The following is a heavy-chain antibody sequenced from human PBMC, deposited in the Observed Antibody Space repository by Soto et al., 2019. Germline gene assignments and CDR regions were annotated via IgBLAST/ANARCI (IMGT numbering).Heavy chain of an antibody. J-gene: IGHJ4*02. CDR2: ITSKRYGGTT. Sequence: GGSLRLSCTGFGFTFGDHSLVWFRQAPGKGLEWVGFITSKRYGGTTEIAPSVKGRFWISRDDSKSIAYVEMNSLTVEDSGMYYCSRVPACRSNLGNEFDYWGQGNLVTVSS. CDR3: SRVPACRSNLGNEFDY. CDR1: GFTFGDHS. D-gene: IGHD1-26*01. V-gene: IGHV3-49*03.